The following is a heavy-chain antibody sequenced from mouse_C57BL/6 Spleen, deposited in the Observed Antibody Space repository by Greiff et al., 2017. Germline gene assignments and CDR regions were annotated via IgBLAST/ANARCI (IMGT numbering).Heavy chain of an antibody. V-gene: IGHV1-69*01. D-gene: IGHD2-3*01. CDR1: GYTFTSYW. J-gene: IGHJ2*01. CDR3: ARGGYDGYSNYFDY. CDR2: IDPSDSYT. Sequence: QVQLQQSGAELVMPGASVKLSCKASGYTFTSYWMHWVKQRPGQGLEWIGEIDPSDSYTNYNQKFKGKSTLTVDKSSSTAYMQLSSLTSEDSAVYYCARGGYDGYSNYFDYWGQGTTLTVSS.